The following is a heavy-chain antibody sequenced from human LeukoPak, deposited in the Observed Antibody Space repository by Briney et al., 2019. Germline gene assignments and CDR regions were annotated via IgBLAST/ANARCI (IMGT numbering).Heavy chain of an antibody. D-gene: IGHD3-3*01. Sequence: GGSLRLSCAASGFTLRSSAMSWVRQAPGKGLEWVSAISGDGGTISYAASVRGRFTISRDNAKNTLFLQMSSLRAEDTAVYSCARGITIFGVVTRPDYWGQGTLVTVSS. CDR2: ISGDGGTI. CDR3: ARGITIFGVVTRPDY. J-gene: IGHJ4*02. CDR1: GFTLRSSA. V-gene: IGHV3-23*01.